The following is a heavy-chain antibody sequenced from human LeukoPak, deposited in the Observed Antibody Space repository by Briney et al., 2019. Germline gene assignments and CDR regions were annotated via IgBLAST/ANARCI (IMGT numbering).Heavy chain of an antibody. J-gene: IGHJ4*02. CDR3: ASGPYTADDYYFDY. Sequence: GASVKVSCKASGYTFTSYGISWVRQAPGQGLEWMGWISAYNGNTNYAQKLQGRVTMTTDTSTSTAYMELRSLRSDDTAVYYCASGPYTADDYYFDYWGQGTLVTVSS. V-gene: IGHV1-18*01. CDR1: GYTFTSYG. D-gene: IGHD3-16*01. CDR2: ISAYNGNT.